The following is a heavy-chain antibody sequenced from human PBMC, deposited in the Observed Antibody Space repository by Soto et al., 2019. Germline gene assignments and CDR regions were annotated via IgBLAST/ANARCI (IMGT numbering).Heavy chain of an antibody. J-gene: IGHJ4*02. CDR1: GGSIGSDHYY. CDR2: IYYSGDT. CDR3: ASHRGVVVVSRSYSAVDY. V-gene: IGHV4-39*01. Sequence: PSETLSLTCTVSGGSIGSDHYYWGWIRQSPGKGLEWIASIYYSGDTYFNPALRSRVSISVDTSKNQFSLNVNSMRAADTAIYFCASHRGVVVVSRSYSAVDYWGQGTLVTVSS. D-gene: IGHD2-15*01.